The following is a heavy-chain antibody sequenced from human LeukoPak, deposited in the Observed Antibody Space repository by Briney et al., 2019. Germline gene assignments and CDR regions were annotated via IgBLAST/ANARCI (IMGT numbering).Heavy chain of an antibody. CDR3: ARGDCGSTSCYLALNYYYYGMDV. J-gene: IGHJ6*02. V-gene: IGHV1-8*01. D-gene: IGHD2-2*01. CDR2: MNPNNGNT. Sequence: ASVKVSCKASGFTFTSYDINWVRQTTGQGLEWMGWMNPNNGNTGYAQKFQGRVTMTRNTSISTAYTELSSLRSEDTAVYYCARGDCGSTSCYLALNYYYYGMDVWGQGTTVTVSS. CDR1: GFTFTSYD.